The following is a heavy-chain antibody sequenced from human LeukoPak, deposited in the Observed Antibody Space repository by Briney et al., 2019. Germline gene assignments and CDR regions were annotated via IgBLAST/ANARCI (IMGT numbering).Heavy chain of an antibody. J-gene: IGHJ4*02. CDR2: ISGSGGST. Sequence: PGGSLRLSCAASGFTFSSYGMSWVRQAPGKGLEGVSAISGSGGSTYYADSVKGRFTISRDNSKNTLYLQMNSLRAEDTAVYYCAKVSNYYGSGRPDYWGQGTLVTVSS. V-gene: IGHV3-23*01. CDR3: AKVSNYYGSGRPDY. CDR1: GFTFSSYG. D-gene: IGHD3-10*01.